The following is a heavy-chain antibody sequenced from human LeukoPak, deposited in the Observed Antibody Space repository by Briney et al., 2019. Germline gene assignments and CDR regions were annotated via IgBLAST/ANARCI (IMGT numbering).Heavy chain of an antibody. CDR2: IRYDGSNK. CDR1: GFTFSSYG. CDR3: AKFWKRNIVATIRDAFDI. Sequence: PGGSLRLSCAASGFTFSSYGMHWVRQAPGKGLEWVAFIRYDGSNKYYANSVKGRFTISRDNSKNTLYLQMNSLRAEDTAVYYCAKFWKRNIVATIRDAFDIWGQGTMVTVSS. J-gene: IGHJ3*02. D-gene: IGHD5-12*01. V-gene: IGHV3-30*02.